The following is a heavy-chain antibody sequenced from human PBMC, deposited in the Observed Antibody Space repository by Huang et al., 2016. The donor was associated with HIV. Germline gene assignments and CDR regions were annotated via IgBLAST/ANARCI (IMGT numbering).Heavy chain of an antibody. CDR3: TRDSDPVRVGATYYYFDY. V-gene: IGHV3-49*04. Sequence: EVQLVESGGGLVKPGRSLRLSCTASGFTFGDYAMNLVRQAPGKGLEWVGFIRSKPYGGTTEYAASVKGRFTISRDDSKSIAYLQMSSLKTEDTAVYYCTRDSDPVRVGATYYYFDYWGQGTLVTVSS. CDR1: GFTFGDYA. CDR2: IRSKPYGGTT. D-gene: IGHD1-26*01. J-gene: IGHJ4*02.